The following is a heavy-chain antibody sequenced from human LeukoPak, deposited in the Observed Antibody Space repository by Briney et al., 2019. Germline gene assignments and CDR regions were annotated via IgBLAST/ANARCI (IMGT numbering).Heavy chain of an antibody. V-gene: IGHV4-59*01. CDR1: GGSISSYY. J-gene: IGHJ3*02. CDR3: ASVIAAAGTVAFDI. CDR2: IYYSGST. D-gene: IGHD6-13*01. Sequence: SETLSLTCTVSGGSISSYYWSWIRQPPGKGLEWIGYIYYSGSTNYNPSLKSRVTISVDTSKNQFSLKLSSVTAADTAVYYCASVIAAAGTVAFDIWGQGTMLTVSS.